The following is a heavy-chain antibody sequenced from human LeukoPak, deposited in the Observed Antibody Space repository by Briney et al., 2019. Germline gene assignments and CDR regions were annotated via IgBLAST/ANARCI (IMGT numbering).Heavy chain of an antibody. CDR1: GFTFSSYW. J-gene: IGHJ4*02. D-gene: IGHD1-26*01. Sequence: GGSLRLSCAASGFTFSSYWMSWVRQAPGKGLEWVANIKQDGSEKYYVDSVKGRFTISRDNAKSSLYLQMNSLRAEDTAVYYCARDPDDIEGANFHFWGQGTLVTVSS. CDR3: ARDPDDIEGANFHF. V-gene: IGHV3-7*01. CDR2: IKQDGSEK.